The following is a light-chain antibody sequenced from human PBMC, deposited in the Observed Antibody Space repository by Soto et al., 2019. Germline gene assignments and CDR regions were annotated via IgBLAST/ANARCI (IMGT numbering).Light chain of an antibody. V-gene: IGLV1-40*01. Sequence: QSVLTQPRSVSGAPGQRVTISCTGSSSNIGAGYNVLWYQQLPGTAPKLLIYGNSNRPSGVPDRLSGSKSGTSASLAITGRQAEDEADYYCQSYDSSLSGSVFGGGTKLTVL. CDR1: SSNIGAGYN. CDR3: QSYDSSLSGSV. J-gene: IGLJ3*02. CDR2: GNS.